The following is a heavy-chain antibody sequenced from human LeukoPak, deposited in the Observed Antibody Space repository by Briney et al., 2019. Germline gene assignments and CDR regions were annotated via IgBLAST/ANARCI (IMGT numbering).Heavy chain of an antibody. V-gene: IGHV4-39*01. CDR2: IYYSGST. Sequence: PSETLSLTCTVSGGSISSSSYYWGWIRQPPGKGLEWIGSIYYSGSTYYNPSLKSRVTISVDTSKTQFSLKLSSVTAADTAVYYCARAYLTTIRGNYYYYMDVWGKGTTVTVSS. D-gene: IGHD3-22*01. CDR3: ARAYLTTIRGNYYYYMDV. CDR1: GGSISSSSYY. J-gene: IGHJ6*03.